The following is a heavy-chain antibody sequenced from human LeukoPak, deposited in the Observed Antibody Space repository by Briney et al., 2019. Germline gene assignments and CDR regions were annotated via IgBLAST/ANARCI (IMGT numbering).Heavy chain of an antibody. CDR3: ARGSDRYYDFWSGYPYYYGMDV. D-gene: IGHD3-3*01. V-gene: IGHV4-31*03. J-gene: IGHJ6*02. Sequence: PSETLSLTCTVSGGSISSGGYYWSWIRQRPGKGLEWIGYIYYSGSTYYNPSLKSRVTISVDTSKNQFSLKLSSVTAADTAVYYCARGSDRYYDFWSGYPYYYGMDVWGQGTTVTVSS. CDR2: IYYSGST. CDR1: GGSISSGGYY.